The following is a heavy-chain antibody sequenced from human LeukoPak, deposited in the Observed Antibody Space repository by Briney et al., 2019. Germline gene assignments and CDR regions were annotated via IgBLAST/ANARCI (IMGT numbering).Heavy chain of an antibody. CDR3: ARLWSTGSHGC. J-gene: IGHJ4*02. D-gene: IGHD3-3*01. CDR2: IHYSGST. Sequence: SETLSLTCTVSVGSISHYWSWVRQPPGKGLEWIGNIHYSGSTHYNSSLPSRVSISIDTSKNQFSLNVKSVTAADTAVYYCARLWSTGSHGCWGQGTLVTVSS. CDR1: VGSISHY. V-gene: IGHV4-59*08.